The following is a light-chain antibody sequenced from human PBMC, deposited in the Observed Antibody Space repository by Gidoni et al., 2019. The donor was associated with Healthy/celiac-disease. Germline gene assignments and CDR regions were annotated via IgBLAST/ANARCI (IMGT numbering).Light chain of an antibody. Sequence: EIVLTQSPGTLSLSPGERASLSCRASQSVTAYSLAWYQQKPGQAPRLLIYGASIRATGIPDRFSGSGSGTDFTLTISRLEPEDSAVYYCQQYDGSRTFGQXTKVEIK. J-gene: IGKJ1*01. CDR2: GAS. CDR3: QQYDGSRT. CDR1: QSVTAYS. V-gene: IGKV3-20*01.